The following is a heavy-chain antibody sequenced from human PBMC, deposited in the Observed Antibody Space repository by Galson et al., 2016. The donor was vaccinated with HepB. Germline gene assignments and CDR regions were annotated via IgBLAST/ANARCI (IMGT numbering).Heavy chain of an antibody. V-gene: IGHV3-33*03. CDR1: GFTFSAYG. Sequence: SLRLSCAASGFTFSAYGMHWVRQAPGKGLEWVAVIWYDESRKYYGDFVKGRFTIARDNADNTLYLQMNSLRAEDTAVYYCARLAVTTPFDYWGQGTLGTVSS. J-gene: IGHJ4*02. CDR2: IWYDESRK. D-gene: IGHD4-17*01. CDR3: ARLAVTTPFDY.